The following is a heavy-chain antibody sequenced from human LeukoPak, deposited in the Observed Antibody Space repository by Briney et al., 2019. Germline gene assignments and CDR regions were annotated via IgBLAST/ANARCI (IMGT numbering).Heavy chain of an antibody. V-gene: IGHV3-30*03. CDR1: GFTFSSYG. Sequence: GRSLRLSCAASGFTFSSYGMHWVRQAPGKGLEWVAVISYDGSNKYYADSVKGRFTISRDNSKNTLYLQMNSLRAEDTAVYYCVVGATSDYWGQGTLVTASS. CDR3: VVGATSDY. J-gene: IGHJ4*02. CDR2: ISYDGSNK. D-gene: IGHD1-26*01.